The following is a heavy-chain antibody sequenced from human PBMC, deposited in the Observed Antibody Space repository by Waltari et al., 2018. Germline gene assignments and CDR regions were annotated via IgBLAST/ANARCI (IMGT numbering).Heavy chain of an antibody. CDR2: TIPNLGIA. V-gene: IGHV1-69*02. D-gene: IGHD6-6*01. CDR1: GGTFSSYT. CDR3: ARGSSSSTEYYYYYYGMDV. Sequence: QVQLVQSGAEVKKPGSSVKVSCKASGGTFSSYTISWVRQAPGQGLEWMGRTIPNLGIANYAQKFQGRVTITADKSTSTTYMELSSLRSEDTAVYYCARGSSSSTEYYYYYYGMDVWGQGTTVTVSS. J-gene: IGHJ6*02.